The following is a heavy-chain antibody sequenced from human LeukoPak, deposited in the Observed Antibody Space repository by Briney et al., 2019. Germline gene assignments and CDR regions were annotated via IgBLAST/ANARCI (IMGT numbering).Heavy chain of an antibody. CDR1: GFTFSSYA. J-gene: IGHJ4*02. D-gene: IGHD3-10*01. CDR2: ISGSGGST. Sequence: GGSLRLSCAASGFTFSSYAMGWVRQAPGKGLEWVSAISGSGGSTYYADSVKGRFTISRDNSKNTLYLQMNGLRAEDTAVYYCATLWFGELLFVPFDYWGQGTLVTVSS. V-gene: IGHV3-23*01. CDR3: ATLWFGELLFVPFDY.